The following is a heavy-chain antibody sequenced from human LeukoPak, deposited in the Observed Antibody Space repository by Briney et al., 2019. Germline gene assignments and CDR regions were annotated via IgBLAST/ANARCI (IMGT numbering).Heavy chain of an antibody. CDR1: GGTFSSYA. V-gene: IGHV1-69*04. D-gene: IGHD3-22*01. CDR3: ATDLMIARGIYYFDY. CDR2: IIPILGIA. Sequence: ASVKVSCKASGGTFSSYAISWVRQAPGQGLEWMGRIIPILGIANYAQKFQGRVTITADKSTSTAYMELSSLRSEDTAVYYCATDLMIARGIYYFDYWGQGTLVTVSS. J-gene: IGHJ4*02.